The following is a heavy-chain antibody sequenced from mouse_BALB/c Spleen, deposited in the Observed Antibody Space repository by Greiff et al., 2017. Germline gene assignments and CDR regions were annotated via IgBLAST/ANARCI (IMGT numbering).Heavy chain of an antibody. J-gene: IGHJ2*01. CDR2: IDPANGNT. Sequence: EVKLMESGAELVKPGASVKLSCTASGFNIKDTYMHWVKQRPEQGLEWIGRIDPANGNTKYDPKFQGKATITADTSSNTAYLQLSSLTSEDTAVYYCARSGIYYYAFDYWGQGTTLTVSS. CDR1: GFNIKDTY. D-gene: IGHD1-1*01. V-gene: IGHV14-3*02. CDR3: ARSGIYYYAFDY.